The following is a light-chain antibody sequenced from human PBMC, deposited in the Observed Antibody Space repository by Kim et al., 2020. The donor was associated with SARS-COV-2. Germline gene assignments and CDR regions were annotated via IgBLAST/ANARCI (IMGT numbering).Light chain of an antibody. Sequence: APPSCAGSQGISSNLAWYQQKPGQAPRVLIYGASARATGIPARFSGSGSGTEFTLTISNLQSEDFAVYYCQQYAYWRAFGQGTRLEIK. CDR2: GAS. CDR3: QQYAYWRA. J-gene: IGKJ5*01. CDR1: QGISSN. V-gene: IGKV3-15*01.